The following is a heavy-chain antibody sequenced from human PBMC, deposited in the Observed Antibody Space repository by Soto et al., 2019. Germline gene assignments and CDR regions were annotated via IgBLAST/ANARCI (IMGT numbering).Heavy chain of an antibody. V-gene: IGHV4-59*01. J-gene: IGHJ3*01. CDR1: GDSISDYY. CDR3: ARDRYNWNDVGAFDF. CDR2: ISYSGST. Sequence: SETLSLTCTVSGDSISDYYWNWIRQPPGKGLEWIGYISYSGSTKYNPSLKSRVTISLDTSKKQFSLKLSSVTAADTAVYYCARDRYNWNDVGAFDFWGQGIMVTVSS. D-gene: IGHD1-1*01.